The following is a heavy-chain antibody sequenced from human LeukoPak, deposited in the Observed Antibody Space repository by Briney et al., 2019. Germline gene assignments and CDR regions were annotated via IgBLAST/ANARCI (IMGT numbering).Heavy chain of an antibody. CDR1: GFTFSSYA. J-gene: IGHJ3*02. V-gene: IGHV3-30*01. CDR3: AREPQTGAFDI. CDR2: ISYDGSNK. Sequence: GGSLRLSCAASGFTFSSYAMHWVRQAPGKGLEWVAVISYDGSNKYYADSVKGRFTISRDNSKNTLYLQLNSLRAEDTAVYYCAREPQTGAFDIWGQGTMVTVSS.